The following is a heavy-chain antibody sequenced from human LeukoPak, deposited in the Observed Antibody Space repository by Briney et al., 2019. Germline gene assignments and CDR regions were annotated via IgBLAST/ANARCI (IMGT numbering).Heavy chain of an antibody. V-gene: IGHV4-59*01. D-gene: IGHD5-24*01. CDR3: ARAQGRDGYNEGYYFDY. CDR2: MYYGGST. CDR1: GGSINGYY. J-gene: IGHJ4*02. Sequence: SETLSPTCSVSGGSINGYYWSWIRQPPGRGLEWIGFMYYGGSTNYNPSLKSRVIISVDPSKNQFSLRLSSVAAADTAVYYCARAQGRDGYNEGYYFDYWGQGSLVTVSS.